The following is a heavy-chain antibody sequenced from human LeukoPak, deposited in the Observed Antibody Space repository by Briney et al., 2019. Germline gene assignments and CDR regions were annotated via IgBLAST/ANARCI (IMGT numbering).Heavy chain of an antibody. D-gene: IGHD2-15*01. J-gene: IGHJ6*03. V-gene: IGHV3-48*04. CDR1: GFTFSSYA. CDR2: ISRSGSTK. Sequence: GGSLRLSCAASGFTFSSYAMSWVRQAPGKGLEWVSSISRSGSTKYYADSVKGRFTISRDNAKNSLFLQMNSLRAEDMAAYYCARVLRYCSGGNCYSGGLGYMDVWSKGTTVTISS. CDR3: ARVLRYCSGGNCYSGGLGYMDV.